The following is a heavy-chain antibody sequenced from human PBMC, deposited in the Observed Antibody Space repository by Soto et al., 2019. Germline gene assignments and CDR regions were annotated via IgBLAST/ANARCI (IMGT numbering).Heavy chain of an antibody. CDR3: AKGAGCLDV. V-gene: IGHV3-73*01. J-gene: IGHJ6*02. Sequence: GGSLRLSCAASGFTFSGSAMHWVRQASGKGLEWVGRIRSKANSYATAYAASVKGRFTISRDNSKNTLYLQMNSLRAEDTAVYYCAKGAGCLDVWGQGTTVTVSS. CDR2: IRSKANSYAT. CDR1: GFTFSGSA. D-gene: IGHD6-19*01.